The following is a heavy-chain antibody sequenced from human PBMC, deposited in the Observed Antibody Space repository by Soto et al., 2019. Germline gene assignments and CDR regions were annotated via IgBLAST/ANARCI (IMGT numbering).Heavy chain of an antibody. CDR3: AKGAVAGTPTSYYYYGMDV. D-gene: IGHD6-19*01. Sequence: QVQLLQSGAEVKKPGSSVRVSCEASGGTFRTYAISWVRQAPGQGLEWMGEIIPIFGTINYAQKFQGRLTITADESTATVYMDLRSLRSYDTALYYCAKGAVAGTPTSYYYYGMDVWGQGTTVTVSS. V-gene: IGHV1-69*12. CDR2: IIPIFGTI. J-gene: IGHJ6*02. CDR1: GGTFRTYA.